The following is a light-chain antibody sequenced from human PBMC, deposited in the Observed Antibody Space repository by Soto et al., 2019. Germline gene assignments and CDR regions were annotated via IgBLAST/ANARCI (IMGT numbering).Light chain of an antibody. Sequence: QSVLTQPASVSGSPGQSITISCTGTSNDIGTYNYVSWYQQHPGKVPKLMIFEVSNRPSGVSDRFSGSKSGNTASLTISGLQAEDGADYYCSSYSRSTALLFGGGTKLTVL. CDR2: EVS. CDR1: SNDIGTYNY. J-gene: IGLJ3*02. CDR3: SSYSRSTALL. V-gene: IGLV2-14*01.